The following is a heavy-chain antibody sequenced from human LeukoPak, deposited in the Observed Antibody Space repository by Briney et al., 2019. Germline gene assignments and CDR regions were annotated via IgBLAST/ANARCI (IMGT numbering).Heavy chain of an antibody. Sequence: GGSLRLSCAASGFTFRSYSMNWVRQAPGKGLEWVSSVSSSSTYIYYADSVKGRFIISRDNAKNSLYLQMNSLRAEDTAVYYCARPHPRTVFGVFSYYYGMDVWGQGTTVTVSS. CDR2: VSSSSTYI. V-gene: IGHV3-21*01. CDR3: ARPHPRTVFGVFSYYYGMDV. D-gene: IGHD3-3*01. J-gene: IGHJ6*02. CDR1: GFTFRSYS.